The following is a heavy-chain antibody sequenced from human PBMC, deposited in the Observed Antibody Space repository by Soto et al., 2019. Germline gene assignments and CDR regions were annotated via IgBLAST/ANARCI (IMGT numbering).Heavy chain of an antibody. CDR2: INHSGST. D-gene: IGHD3-9*01. CDR3: ARGSYNPLTSLVYYYYYLDV. J-gene: IGHJ6*03. CDR1: GGSFSGYY. V-gene: IGHV4-34*01. Sequence: PSETLSLTCAVYGGSFSGYYWSWIRQPPGKGLEWIGEINHSGSTNYNPSLKSRVTISVDTSKNQFSLKLSSVTAADTAVYYCARGSYNPLTSLVYYYYYLDVWGKGTTVTVSS.